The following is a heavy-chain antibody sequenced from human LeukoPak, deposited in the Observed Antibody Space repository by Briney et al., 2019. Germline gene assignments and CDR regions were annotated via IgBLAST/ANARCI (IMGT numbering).Heavy chain of an antibody. V-gene: IGHV4-61*01. Sequence: SETLSLTCTVSGGSVSSGSYYWSWIRQPPGKGLEWIGYIYYSGSTNYNPSLKSRVTISVDRSKNQFSLKLSSVTAADTAVYYCARDFDGYLDYWGQGTLVTVSS. CDR3: ARDFDGYLDY. D-gene: IGHD3-9*01. CDR2: IYYSGST. CDR1: GGSVSSGSYY. J-gene: IGHJ4*02.